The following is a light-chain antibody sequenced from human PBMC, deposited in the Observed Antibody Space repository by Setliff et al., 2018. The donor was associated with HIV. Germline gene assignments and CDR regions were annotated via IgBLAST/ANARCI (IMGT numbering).Light chain of an antibody. CDR1: NSDVGSYNF. V-gene: IGLV2-23*02. J-gene: IGLJ1*01. Sequence: SALAQPASVSGSPGQSITISCTGTNSDVGSYNFVSWYQLHPGKAPKLMIYEVNNRPSGVSNRFSGSKSGNTASLTISGLQAGDEADYYCCSYAGDTAFYVFGIGTKVTVL. CDR3: CSYAGDTAFYV. CDR2: EVN.